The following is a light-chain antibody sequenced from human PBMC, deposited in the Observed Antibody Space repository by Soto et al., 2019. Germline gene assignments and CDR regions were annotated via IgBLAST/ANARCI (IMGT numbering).Light chain of an antibody. Sequence: AIRMTQSPSSFSASTGDRVTITCRASQGISSYLAWYQQKPVKAPKLLIYAASTLQSGVPSRFSGSGSGTDFTLTISCLQSEDLSTYYCQQYYSYARTGGQGPKVEI. CDR3: QQYYSYART. CDR2: AAS. V-gene: IGKV1-8*01. CDR1: QGISSY. J-gene: IGKJ1*01.